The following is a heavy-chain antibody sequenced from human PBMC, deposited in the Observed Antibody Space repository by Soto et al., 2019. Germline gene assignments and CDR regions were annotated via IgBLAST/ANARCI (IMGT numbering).Heavy chain of an antibody. CDR2: INHSGST. D-gene: IGHD6-6*01. Sequence: QAQLQQWGAGLLKPSETLSLTCAVYGGSFSGYYWSWIRQPPGKGLEWIGEINHSGSTNYNPSLKSRVTISVDTSKNQFSLKLSSVTAADTAVYYCARGLAIAARPCRFDYWGQGTLVTVSS. CDR3: ARGLAIAARPCRFDY. J-gene: IGHJ4*02. CDR1: GGSFSGYY. V-gene: IGHV4-34*01.